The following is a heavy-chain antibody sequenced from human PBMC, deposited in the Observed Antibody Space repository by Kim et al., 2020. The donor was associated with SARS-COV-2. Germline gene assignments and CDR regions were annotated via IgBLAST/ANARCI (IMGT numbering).Heavy chain of an antibody. V-gene: IGHV4-59*13. CDR2: IYYSGST. CDR3: ACTSPGEAAALDY. J-gene: IGHJ4*02. D-gene: IGHD6-13*01. Sequence: SETLSLTCTVSGGSISSYYWSWIRQPPGKGLEWIGYIYYSGSTNYNPSLKSRVTISVDTSKNQFSLKLSSVTAADTAVYYCACTSPGEAAALDYWGQGTLVTVSS. CDR1: GGSISSYY.